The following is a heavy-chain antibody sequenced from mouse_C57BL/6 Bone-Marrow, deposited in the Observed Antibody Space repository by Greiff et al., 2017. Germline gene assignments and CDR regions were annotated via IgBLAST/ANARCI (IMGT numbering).Heavy chain of an antibody. CDR3: ASYYSIRRCYFGY. D-gene: IGHD2-12*01. J-gene: IGHJ2*01. Sequence: VQLQQSGAELAKPGASVKLSCKASGYTFTSYWMHWVKQRPGQGLEWIGYINPSSGYTKYNQKFKDKATLTADKSSSTAYMQLSSLTYEDSAVYYCASYYSIRRCYFGYWGQGTTLTVSS. CDR2: INPSSGYT. CDR1: GYTFTSYW. V-gene: IGHV1-7*01.